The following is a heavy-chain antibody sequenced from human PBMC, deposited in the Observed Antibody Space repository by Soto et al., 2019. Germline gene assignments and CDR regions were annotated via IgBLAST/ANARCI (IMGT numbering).Heavy chain of an antibody. CDR2: INPNSGGT. CDR1: GYTFTGYY. CDR3: ARDKIGGDSSSFSPHYYYYYGMDV. V-gene: IGHV1-2*04. D-gene: IGHD6-13*01. J-gene: IGHJ6*02. Sequence: ASVKVSCKASGYTFTGYYMHWVRQAPGQGLEWMGWINPNSGGTNYAQKFQGWVTMTRDTSISTAYMELSRLRSDDTAVYYCARDKIGGDSSSFSPHYYYYYGMDVWGQGTTVTSP.